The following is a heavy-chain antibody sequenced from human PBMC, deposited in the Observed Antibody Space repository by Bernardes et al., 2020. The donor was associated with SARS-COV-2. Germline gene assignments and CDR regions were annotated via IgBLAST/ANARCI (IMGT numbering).Heavy chain of an antibody. CDR1: GFTFSTYS. CDR3: RGVYYFYGMEV. Sequence: GGSLRLSCAASGFTFSTYSVNWVRRAPGKGLEWVAYISSSGNTIYYADSVKGRFTISRDNAKDSLSLQMNSLRAEDTAVYYCRGVYYFYGMEVWGPGTTVTVS. CDR2: ISSSGNTI. J-gene: IGHJ6*02. V-gene: IGHV3-48*01.